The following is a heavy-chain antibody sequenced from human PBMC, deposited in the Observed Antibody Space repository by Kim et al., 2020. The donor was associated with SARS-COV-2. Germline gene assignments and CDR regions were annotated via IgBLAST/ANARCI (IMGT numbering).Heavy chain of an antibody. CDR2: ISYDGSNK. J-gene: IGHJ6*02. CDR1: GFTFSSYG. CDR3: AKDIVLMVYAIHRNYYYGMDV. V-gene: IGHV3-30*18. Sequence: GGSLRLSCAASGFTFSSYGMHWVRQAPGKGLEWVAVISYDGSNKYYADSVKGRFTISRDNSKNTLYLQMNSLRAEDTAEYYCAKDIVLMVYAIHRNYYYGMDVWGQGTTVTVSS. D-gene: IGHD2-8*01.